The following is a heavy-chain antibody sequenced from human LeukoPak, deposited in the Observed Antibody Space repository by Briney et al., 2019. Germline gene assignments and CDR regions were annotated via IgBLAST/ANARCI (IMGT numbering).Heavy chain of an antibody. CDR1: GYSFTSYW. J-gene: IGHJ3*02. V-gene: IGHV5-51*01. Sequence: GESLQISFKGSGYSFTSYWIGWVRRMPGKGREGMGIIYPGDSDTRYSPSFQGQVTISADKSISTAYLQWSSLKASDTAMYYCARMGDCSSTSCSNGAFDIWGQGTMVTVSS. CDR3: ARMGDCSSTSCSNGAFDI. CDR2: IYPGDSDT. D-gene: IGHD2-2*01.